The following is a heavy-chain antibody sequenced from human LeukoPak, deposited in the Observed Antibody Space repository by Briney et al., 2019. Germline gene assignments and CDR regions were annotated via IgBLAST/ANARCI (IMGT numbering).Heavy chain of an antibody. D-gene: IGHD5-12*01. CDR3: ARARGYSGYVFFDY. V-gene: IGHV3-48*04. CDR2: ISSSSSTI. Sequence: GGSLRLSCAASGFTFSSYSMNWVRQAPGKGLEWVSYISSSSSTIYYADSVKGRFTISRDNAKNSLYLQMNSLRAEDTAVYYCARARGYSGYVFFDYWGQGTLVTVSS. J-gene: IGHJ4*02. CDR1: GFTFSSYS.